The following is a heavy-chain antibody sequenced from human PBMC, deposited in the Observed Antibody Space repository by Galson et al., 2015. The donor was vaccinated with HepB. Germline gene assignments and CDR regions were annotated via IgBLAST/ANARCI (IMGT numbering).Heavy chain of an antibody. Sequence: SLRLSCAASGFTFSSYSMNWVRQAPGKGLEWVSSISSSSSYIYYADSVKGRFTISRDNAKNSLYLQMNSLRAEDTAVYYCAKDRDVVVAATGYFDYWGQGTLVTVSS. CDR3: AKDRDVVVAATGYFDY. V-gene: IGHV3-21*04. D-gene: IGHD2-15*01. CDR1: GFTFSSYS. J-gene: IGHJ4*02. CDR2: ISSSSSYI.